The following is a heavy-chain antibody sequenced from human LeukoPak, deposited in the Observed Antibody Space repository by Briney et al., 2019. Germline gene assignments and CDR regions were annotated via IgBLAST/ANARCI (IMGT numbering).Heavy chain of an antibody. D-gene: IGHD1-26*01. CDR2: INWNGGST. CDR1: GLTFKDYG. V-gene: IGHV3-9*01. Sequence: GGPLTLSCAATGLTFKDYGMHWVRQPPGKGLEWVSSINWNGGSTVYAESVKGRFTISRDKAKNSLYLQLSSLRPEDTALYYCAKHMRATNTYSFFGLDVWGQGTTVTVSS. J-gene: IGHJ6*02. CDR3: AKHMRATNTYSFFGLDV.